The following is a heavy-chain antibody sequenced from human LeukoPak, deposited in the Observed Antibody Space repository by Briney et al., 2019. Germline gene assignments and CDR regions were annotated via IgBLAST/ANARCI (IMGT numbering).Heavy chain of an antibody. CDR3: ARKSLGQYFDY. D-gene: IGHD7-27*01. Sequence: PSETLSLTCTVSGYSISSGYYWGWIRQPPGKGLEWIGSIYHSGSTYYNPSLKSRVTISVDRSKNQFSLKLSSVTAADTAVYYCARKSLGQYFDYWGQGTLVTVSS. CDR2: IYHSGST. J-gene: IGHJ4*02. V-gene: IGHV4-38-2*02. CDR1: GYSISSGYY.